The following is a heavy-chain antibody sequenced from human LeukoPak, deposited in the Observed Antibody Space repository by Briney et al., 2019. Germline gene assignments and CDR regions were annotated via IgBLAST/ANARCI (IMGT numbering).Heavy chain of an antibody. V-gene: IGHV1-69*05. CDR2: IIPIFGTA. J-gene: IGHJ4*02. CDR3: AREEDGGTFDY. Sequence: SVKVSCKASGGTFSSYAISWVRQAPGQGLELMGRIIPIFGTANYPQKFQGRVTMTRDTSTTTVYMELSRLNSDDTAIYYCAREEDGGTFDYWGQGTLVTVSS. CDR1: GGTFSSYA. D-gene: IGHD1-1*01.